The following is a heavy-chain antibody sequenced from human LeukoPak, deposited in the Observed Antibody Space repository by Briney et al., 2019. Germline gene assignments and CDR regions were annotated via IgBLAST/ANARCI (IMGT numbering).Heavy chain of an antibody. CDR2: INHSGST. CDR3: ARRYSSSWFNWFDP. Sequence: SETLSLTCAVYGGSFSGYYWSWIRQPPGKGLEWIGEINHSGSTNYNPSLKSRVTISVDTSKNQFSLKLSSVTAADTAVYYCARRYSSSWFNWFDPWGQGTTVTVSS. CDR1: GGSFSGYY. V-gene: IGHV4-34*01. J-gene: IGHJ5*01. D-gene: IGHD6-13*01.